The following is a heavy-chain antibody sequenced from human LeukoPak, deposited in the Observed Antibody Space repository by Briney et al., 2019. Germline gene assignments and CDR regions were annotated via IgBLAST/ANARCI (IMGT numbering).Heavy chain of an antibody. D-gene: IGHD5-24*01. V-gene: IGHV3-30*03. CDR2: ISYDGSNK. Sequence: PGGSLRLSCAASGFTFSSYGMHWVRQAPGKGLEWVAVISYDGSNKYYADSVKGRFTISRDNAKNSLYLQMNSLRDEDTAVYYCARATWRDGYNSLGYWGQGTLVTVSS. CDR3: ARATWRDGYNSLGY. J-gene: IGHJ4*02. CDR1: GFTFSSYG.